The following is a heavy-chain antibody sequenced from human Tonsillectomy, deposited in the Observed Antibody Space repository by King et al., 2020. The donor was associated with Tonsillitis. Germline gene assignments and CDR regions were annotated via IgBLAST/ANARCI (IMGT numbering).Heavy chain of an antibody. CDR3: AGERDDYGDSGYFDL. CDR2: ISYDGSNK. CDR1: GFTFSSYG. Sequence: VQLVESGGGVVQPGRSLRLSCAASGFTFSSYGMHWVRQAPGKGLEWVAVISYDGSNKYYADSVKGRFTISRDNSKNTLYLQMNSLRAEDTAVYYCAGERDDYGDSGYFDLWGRGTLVTVSS. J-gene: IGHJ2*01. V-gene: IGHV3-33*05. D-gene: IGHD4-17*01.